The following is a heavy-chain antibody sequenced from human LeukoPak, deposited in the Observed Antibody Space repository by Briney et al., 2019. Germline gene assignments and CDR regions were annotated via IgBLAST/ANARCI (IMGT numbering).Heavy chain of an antibody. Sequence: SQTLSLTCTVSGGSVSSGTYYWTWIRQPAGKGLEWIGRIYTSGSTNYNPSLKSRVTMSVDTSKNQFSLKLSSVTAADTAVYYCARYSSSWFRATHYYMDVWGKGTTVTVSS. V-gene: IGHV4-61*02. D-gene: IGHD6-13*01. CDR2: IYTSGST. J-gene: IGHJ6*03. CDR1: GGSVSSGTYY. CDR3: ARYSSSWFRATHYYMDV.